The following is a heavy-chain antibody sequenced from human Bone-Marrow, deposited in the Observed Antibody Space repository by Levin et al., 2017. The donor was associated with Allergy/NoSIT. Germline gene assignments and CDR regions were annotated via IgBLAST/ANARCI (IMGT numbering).Heavy chain of an antibody. J-gene: IGHJ6*02. D-gene: IGHD2-2*01. V-gene: IGHV3-30*18. CDR3: AKDLVPYCSSLTCYLGGYGMDV. CDR1: GFAFSNYG. CDR2: MSYDGTNK. Sequence: SCAASGFAFSNYGIHWVRQAPGKGLEWVAVMSYDGTNKYYADSVKGRFSISRDNSRYTVYLQMNCLRVGDTAVYYCAKDLVPYCSSLTCYLGGYGMDVWGQGTKVTVSS.